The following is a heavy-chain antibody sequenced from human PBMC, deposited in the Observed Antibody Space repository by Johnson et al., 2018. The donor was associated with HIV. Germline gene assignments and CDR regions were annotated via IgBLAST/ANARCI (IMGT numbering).Heavy chain of an antibody. D-gene: IGHD5-18*01. V-gene: IGHV3-9*01. CDR2: ISWNSGSI. CDR1: GFTFSNYV. Sequence: VQLVESGGGLVQPGGSLKLSCVASGFTFSNYVIHWVRQAPGRGLEWVSGISWNSGSIGYADSVKGRFTISRDNSKNTLYLQMNSLRAEDTAAFYCVRERQSGTMQLWLRVNDAFDIWGQGTMVTVSS. CDR3: VRERQSGTMQLWLRVNDAFDI. J-gene: IGHJ3*02.